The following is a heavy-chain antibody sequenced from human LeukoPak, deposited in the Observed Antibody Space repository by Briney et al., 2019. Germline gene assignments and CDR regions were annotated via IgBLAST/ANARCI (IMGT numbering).Heavy chain of an antibody. J-gene: IGHJ4*02. D-gene: IGHD5-18*01. Sequence: GGSLRLSCAASGFSFSSYDMHWVRQAPGKGLEWVAIIWFDGSAEYYGDSVKGRFTVSRDNSKNTLYLQMNSLRAEDTAVYYCARGTAMVTLSFGYWGQGTLVTVSS. V-gene: IGHV3-33*01. CDR3: ARGTAMVTLSFGY. CDR1: GFSFSSYD. CDR2: IWFDGSAE.